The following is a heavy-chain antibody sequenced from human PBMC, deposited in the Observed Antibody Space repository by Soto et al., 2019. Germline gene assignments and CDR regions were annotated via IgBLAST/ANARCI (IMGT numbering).Heavy chain of an antibody. J-gene: IGHJ6*02. Sequence: SETLSLTCAFYGGSFDDFYWSWVRQSPGKGLEWVGEISHDGGTNYSPSLASRVSISVDTSKNQFSLHLRSVTAADTGLYYCARGQLVWYGDLTPYHRDMDVWGQGTRSP. D-gene: IGHD3-10*01. CDR3: ARGQLVWYGDLTPYHRDMDV. V-gene: IGHV4-34*01. CDR1: GGSFDDFY. CDR2: ISHDGGT.